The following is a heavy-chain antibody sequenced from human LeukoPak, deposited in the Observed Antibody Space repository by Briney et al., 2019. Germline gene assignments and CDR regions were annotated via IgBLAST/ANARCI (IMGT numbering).Heavy chain of an antibody. D-gene: IGHD2/OR15-2a*01. J-gene: IGHJ4*02. CDR3: ARLAYTDEGFTC. Sequence: GGSLRVSRVAPGFTFMNYWISGGRQAPGKGLGWGAKIKDDGREKNYVDSVKGGVTISRDNTKNSLSLQMNRLRAEHTAIYYCARLAYTDEGFTCWGQGTMATVRS. CDR1: GFTFMNYW. CDR2: IKDDGREK. V-gene: IGHV3-7*01.